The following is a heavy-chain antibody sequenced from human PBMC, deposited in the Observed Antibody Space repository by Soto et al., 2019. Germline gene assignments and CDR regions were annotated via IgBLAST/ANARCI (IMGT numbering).Heavy chain of an antibody. CDR3: AKDLSGGSFPSNAEYFQH. CDR1: GFTFSSYA. Sequence: PGGSLRLSCAASGFTFSSYAMSWVRQAPGKGLEWVSAISGSGGSTYYADSVKGRFTISRDNSKNTLYLQMNSLRAEDTAVYYCAKDLSGGSFPSNAEYFQHWGQGTLVTVSS. V-gene: IGHV3-23*01. CDR2: ISGSGGST. D-gene: IGHD2-15*01. J-gene: IGHJ1*01.